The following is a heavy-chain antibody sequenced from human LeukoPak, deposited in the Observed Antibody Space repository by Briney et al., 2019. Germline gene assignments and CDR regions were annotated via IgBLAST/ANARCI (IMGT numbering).Heavy chain of an antibody. CDR3: ARELRNTVTEYYFDY. Sequence: SVKVSCKASGGTFSSYAIGWVRQAPGQGLEWMGGIIPIFGTANYAQKFQGRVTITADESTSTAYMELSSLRSEDTAVYYCARELRNTVTEYYFDYWGQGTLVTVSS. J-gene: IGHJ4*02. CDR1: GGTFSSYA. V-gene: IGHV1-69*13. CDR2: IIPIFGTA. D-gene: IGHD4-17*01.